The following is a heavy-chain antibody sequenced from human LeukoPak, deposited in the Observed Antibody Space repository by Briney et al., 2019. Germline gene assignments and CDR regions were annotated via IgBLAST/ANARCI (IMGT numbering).Heavy chain of an antibody. CDR2: ITSSSNYI. D-gene: IGHD1-7*01. J-gene: IGHJ4*02. Sequence: PGGSLRLSCAASGFTFSSYNMNCVRQAPGKGLEWVSSITSSSNYIYYADSVKGRFTISRDNAKNSLYLQMNSLRAEDTALYYCARGGNYPYFFDYWGQGTLVTVSS. CDR3: ARGGNYPYFFDY. V-gene: IGHV3-21*01. CDR1: GFTFSSYN.